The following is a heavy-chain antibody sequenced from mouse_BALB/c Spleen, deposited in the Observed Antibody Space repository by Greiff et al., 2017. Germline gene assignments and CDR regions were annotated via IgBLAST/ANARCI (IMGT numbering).Heavy chain of an antibody. V-gene: IGHV5-12-1*01. J-gene: IGHJ4*01. Sequence: EVKLMESGGGLVKPGGSLKLSCAASGFTFSSYTMSWVRQTPEKRLEWVAYISSGGGSTYYPDTVKGRFTISRDNAKNTLYLQMSSLKSEDTAMYYCARRFITNYYAMDYWGQGTSVTVSS. CDR3: ARRFITNYYAMDY. D-gene: IGHD1-2*01. CDR1: GFTFSSYT. CDR2: ISSGGGST.